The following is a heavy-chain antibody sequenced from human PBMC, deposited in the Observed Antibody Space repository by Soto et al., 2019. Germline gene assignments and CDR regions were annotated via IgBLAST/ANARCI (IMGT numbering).Heavy chain of an antibody. V-gene: IGHV3-33*01. J-gene: IGHJ4*02. D-gene: IGHD1-7*01. CDR2: IWYDGSNK. CDR1: GFTFSSYG. Sequence: GGSLRLSCAASGFTFSSYGMHWVRQAPGKGLEWVAVIWYDGSNKYYADSVKGRFTISRDNSKNTLYLQMNSLRAEDTAVYYCARDKVGNNWNYGFDYWGQGTLVTVSS. CDR3: ARDKVGNNWNYGFDY.